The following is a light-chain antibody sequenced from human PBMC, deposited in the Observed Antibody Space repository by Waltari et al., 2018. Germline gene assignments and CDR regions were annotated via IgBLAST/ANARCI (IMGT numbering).Light chain of an antibody. CDR2: DGS. Sequence: QSALTQPASVSGSPGQSITISCTGSSSDVGSYNLVSWFQQHPGKAPKLMIYDGSKGPPGFAKRCSGSKSDNTASLTISGLQAEDEAHYYCCSYAGSSAPRVFGGGTKLTVL. CDR3: CSYAGSSAPRV. CDR1: SSDVGSYNL. V-gene: IGLV2-23*01. J-gene: IGLJ3*02.